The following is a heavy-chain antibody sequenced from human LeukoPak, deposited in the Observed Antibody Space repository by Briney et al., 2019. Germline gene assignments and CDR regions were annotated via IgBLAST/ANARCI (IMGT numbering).Heavy chain of an antibody. V-gene: IGHV4-61*08. CDR3: ARHRLSGYYDTGGHYNFDY. Sequence: SETLSLTCTVSGGSISSGGYYWSWIRQPPGKGLEWIGYIYYSGSTNYNPSLKSRVTISVDTSKNQFSLKLSSVTAADTAVYYCARHRLSGYYDTGGHYNFDYWGQGTLVTVSS. D-gene: IGHD3-22*01. J-gene: IGHJ4*02. CDR2: IYYSGST. CDR1: GGSISSGGYY.